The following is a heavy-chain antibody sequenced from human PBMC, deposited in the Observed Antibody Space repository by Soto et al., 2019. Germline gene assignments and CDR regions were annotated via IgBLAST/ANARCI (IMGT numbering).Heavy chain of an antibody. J-gene: IGHJ6*02. CDR1: GFTLSNYA. CDR3: ARIKLVDRFFINVDVYDMDV. CDR2: ISSDSRYI. V-gene: IGHV3-48*02. D-gene: IGHD2-15*01. Sequence: PGGSLRLSCAASGFTLSNYAVNWVRQAPGKGLEWVSYISSDSRYIYHGDSVKGRFTISRDNARNSVYLQMNSLRDEDTAVYYCARIKLVDRFFINVDVYDMDVWGQGNPVTVSS.